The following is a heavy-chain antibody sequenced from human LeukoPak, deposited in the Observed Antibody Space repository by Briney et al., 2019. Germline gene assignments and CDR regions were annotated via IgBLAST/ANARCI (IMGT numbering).Heavy chain of an antibody. CDR3: ARYYCSGGSCYQYYFDY. Sequence: SETLSLNCTVSGGSISSRSYYWGWVRQPPGKGLEWIGNIYYSGSTYYNPSLKSRVTISVDTSKNQFSLTLSSVTAADTAVYYCARYYCSGGSCYQYYFDYWGQGTLVTVSS. V-gene: IGHV4-39*01. D-gene: IGHD2-15*01. CDR1: GGSISSRSYY. CDR2: IYYSGST. J-gene: IGHJ4*02.